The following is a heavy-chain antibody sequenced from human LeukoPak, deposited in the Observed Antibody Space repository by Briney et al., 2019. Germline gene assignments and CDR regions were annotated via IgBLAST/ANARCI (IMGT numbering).Heavy chain of an antibody. CDR1: GDSVSSNSAA. CDR3: ARDHGSSWYGTPGPDY. J-gene: IGHJ4*02. Sequence: SQTLSLTCAISGDSVSSNSAAWNWIRQSPSRGLEWLGRTYYRSKWYNDYAVSVKSRITINPDTSKNQFSLQLNSVTPEDTAVYYCARDHGSSWYGTPGPDYWGQGTLVTVSS. V-gene: IGHV6-1*01. CDR2: TYYRSKWYN. D-gene: IGHD6-13*01.